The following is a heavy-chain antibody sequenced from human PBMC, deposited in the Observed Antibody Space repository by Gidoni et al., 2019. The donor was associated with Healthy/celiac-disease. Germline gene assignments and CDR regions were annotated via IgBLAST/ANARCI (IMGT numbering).Heavy chain of an antibody. Sequence: QVQLQQWGAGLLKPSETLSLTCAVYGGSFRGYYWSWIRQPPGKGLEWIGEINHSGSTNYNPSLKSRVTISVDTSKNQFSLKLSSVTAADTAVYYCARGPDRYCSSTSCSVGDPWGQGTLVTVSS. D-gene: IGHD2-2*01. CDR2: INHSGST. CDR1: GGSFRGYY. CDR3: ARGPDRYCSSTSCSVGDP. V-gene: IGHV4-34*01. J-gene: IGHJ5*02.